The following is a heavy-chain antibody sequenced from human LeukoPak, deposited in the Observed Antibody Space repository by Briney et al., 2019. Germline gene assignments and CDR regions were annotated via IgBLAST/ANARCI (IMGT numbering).Heavy chain of an antibody. D-gene: IGHD1-1*01. CDR2: INPTRGGT. J-gene: IGHJ4*02. V-gene: IGHV1-2*02. CDR1: RYTFNRYY. Sequence: ASVTVSYKPSRYTFNRYYMLLVRQAPGHGLEGMGGINPTRGGTNYAQKFQRRVTMTRDTSISTAYMELRRLRSDDTAVYYCASGLWGTGTYPDFDYWGQGTLVTVSS. CDR3: ASGLWGTGTYPDFDY.